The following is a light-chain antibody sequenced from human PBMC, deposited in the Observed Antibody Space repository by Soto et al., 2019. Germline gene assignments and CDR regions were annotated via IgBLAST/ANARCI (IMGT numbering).Light chain of an antibody. CDR3: QQYAGAPPRT. CDR1: QSVSDRY. J-gene: IGKJ1*01. CDR2: GAS. Sequence: EIVLTQSPGTVSLSPGERAALSCMASQSVSDRYVAWYQQKRGQAPRLLIYGASSRATGIPDRFSGSGSGTDFTLTISRLEPEDFAVYYCQQYAGAPPRTFGQGTKVEVK. V-gene: IGKV3-20*01.